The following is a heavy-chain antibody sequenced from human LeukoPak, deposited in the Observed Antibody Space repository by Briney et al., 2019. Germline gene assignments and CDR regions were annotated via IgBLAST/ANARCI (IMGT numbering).Heavy chain of an antibody. D-gene: IGHD3-9*01. J-gene: IGHJ4*02. CDR2: ISGGGGTTYYA. Sequence: PGGSLRLSCAASGFTFTSYAMSWVRQSPGKGLEWVSAISGGGGTTYYAYYADSVKGRFTISRDNSKNTLYLQMNSLRAEDTAVYYCAKFYDILTGYFDYWGQGTLVTVSS. CDR1: GFTFTSYA. CDR3: AKFYDILTGYFDY. V-gene: IGHV3-23*01.